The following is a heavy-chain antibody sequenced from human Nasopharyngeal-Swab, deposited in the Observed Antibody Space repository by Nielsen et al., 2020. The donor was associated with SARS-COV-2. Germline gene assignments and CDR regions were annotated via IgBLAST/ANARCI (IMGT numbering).Heavy chain of an antibody. CDR3: ARDSPYGGATPHYYYYGMDV. CDR2: ISAYNGNT. J-gene: IGHJ6*02. Sequence: ASVKVSCKASGGTFSSYAISWVRQAPGQGLEWMGWISAYNGNTNYAQKLQGRVTMTTDTSTSTAYMELRSLRSDDTAVYYCARDSPYGGATPHYYYYGMDVWGQGTTVTVSS. CDR1: GGTFSSYA. D-gene: IGHD1-26*01. V-gene: IGHV1-18*01.